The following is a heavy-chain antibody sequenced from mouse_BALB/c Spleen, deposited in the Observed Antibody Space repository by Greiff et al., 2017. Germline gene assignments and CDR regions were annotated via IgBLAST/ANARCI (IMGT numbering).Heavy chain of an antibody. D-gene: IGHD2-12*01. Sequence: VKLMESGAELVKPGASVKLSCKASGYTFTSYYMYWVKQRPGQGLEWIGEINPSNGGTNFNEKFKSKATLTVDKSSSTAYMQLSSLTSEDSAVYYCTRSSYDGDFDYWGQGTTLTVSS. CDR2: INPSNGGT. CDR1: GYTFTSYY. CDR3: TRSSYDGDFDY. V-gene: IGHV1S81*02. J-gene: IGHJ2*01.